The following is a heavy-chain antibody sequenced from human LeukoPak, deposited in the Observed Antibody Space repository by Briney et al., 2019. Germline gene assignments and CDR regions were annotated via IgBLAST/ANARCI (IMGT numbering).Heavy chain of an antibody. J-gene: IGHJ4*02. CDR1: GFTFSSYG. Sequence: GGSLRLSCAASGFTFSSYGMHWVRQAPGKGLEWVAVIWYDGSNKYYADSVKGRFTISRDNSKNTLYLQMNSLRAEDTAVYYCARDMTGYCSGDSCYSGVVAFDYWGQGTLVTVSS. V-gene: IGHV3-33*01. CDR2: IWYDGSNK. D-gene: IGHD2-15*01. CDR3: ARDMTGYCSGDSCYSGVVAFDY.